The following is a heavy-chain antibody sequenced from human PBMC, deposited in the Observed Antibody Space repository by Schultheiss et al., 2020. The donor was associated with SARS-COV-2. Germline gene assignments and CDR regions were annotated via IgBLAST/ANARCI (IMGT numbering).Heavy chain of an antibody. CDR1: GFTFSTYW. V-gene: IGHV3-15*01. J-gene: IGHJ6*02. CDR2: IKSKTDGGTT. Sequence: GGSLRLSCAASGFTFSTYWMHWVRQAPGKGLEWVGRIKSKTDGGTTDYAAPVKGRFTISRDDSKNTLYLQMNSLKTEDTAVYYCTTDCSGGSCPFYYYYGMDVWGQGTTVTVSS. CDR3: TTDCSGGSCPFYYYYGMDV. D-gene: IGHD2-15*01.